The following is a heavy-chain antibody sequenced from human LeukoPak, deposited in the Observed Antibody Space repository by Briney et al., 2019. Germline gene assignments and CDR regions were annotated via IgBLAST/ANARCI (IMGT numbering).Heavy chain of an antibody. CDR1: GFTFSSYW. D-gene: IGHD6-19*01. CDR3: AREVSLIGLGNWFDP. Sequence: GGSLRLSCAASGFTFSSYWMHWVRQAPGKGLVWVSRINSDGSSTSYADPVKGRFTISRDNAKNTLYLQMNSLRAENTAVYYCAREVSLIGLGNWFDPWGQGTLVTVSS. V-gene: IGHV3-74*01. J-gene: IGHJ5*02. CDR2: INSDGSST.